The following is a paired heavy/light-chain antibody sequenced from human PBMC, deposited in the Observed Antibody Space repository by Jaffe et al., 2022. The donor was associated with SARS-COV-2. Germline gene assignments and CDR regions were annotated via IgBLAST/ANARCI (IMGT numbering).Heavy chain of an antibody. V-gene: IGHV1-18*01. D-gene: IGHD5-12*01. J-gene: IGHJ6*02. CDR1: GYTFTSYG. CDR3: ARDGDQMATVRPYYYGMDV. CDR2: ISVYNGNT. Sequence: QVQLVQSGAEVKKPGASVKVSCKASGYTFTSYGISWVRQAPGQGLEWMGWISVYNGNTNYAQKLQGRVTMTTDTSTSTGYMELRSLRSDDTAVYFCARDGDQMATVRPYYYGMDVWGQGTTVTVSS.
Light chain of an antibody. J-gene: IGKJ2*01. CDR2: AAS. CDR1: QGISSW. CDR3: QQANSFPRT. V-gene: IGKV1-12*01. Sequence: DIQMTQSPPSVSASVGDRVTITCRASQGISSWLAWYQQKPGKAPKLLIYAASSLQSGVPSRFSGSGSGTDFTLTISSLQPEDFATYYCQQANSFPRTFGQGTKLEIK.